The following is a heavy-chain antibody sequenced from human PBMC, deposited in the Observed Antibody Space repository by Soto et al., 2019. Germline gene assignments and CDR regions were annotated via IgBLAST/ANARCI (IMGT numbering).Heavy chain of an antibody. CDR1: GGSINTFY. Sequence: SETLSLTCTVSGGSINTFYWSWVRQPAGKGLEWIGRIFSSGSTSFNPSLESRVAMSVDTSKNHFSLHLSSVTAADMAVYYCAREGSYSAYNFAHGIHLWSFDFWGQGALVTVSS. D-gene: IGHD5-12*01. CDR2: IFSSGST. V-gene: IGHV4-4*07. CDR3: AREGSYSAYNFAHGIHLWSFDF. J-gene: IGHJ4*02.